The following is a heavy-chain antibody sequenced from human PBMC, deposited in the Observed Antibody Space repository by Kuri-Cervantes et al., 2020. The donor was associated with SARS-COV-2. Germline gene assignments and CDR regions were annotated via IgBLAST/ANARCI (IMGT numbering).Heavy chain of an antibody. CDR2: IYHSGST. CDR1: GYSISSGYY. Sequence: SETLSLTCAVSGYSISSGYYWGWIRQPPGKGLEWIGSIYHSGSTYYNPSLKSRVTISVDTSKNQFSLKLSSVTAADTAVYYCARPLPGPVDYWGQGALVTVSS. D-gene: IGHD4-17*01. J-gene: IGHJ4*02. CDR3: ARPLPGPVDY. V-gene: IGHV4-38-2*01.